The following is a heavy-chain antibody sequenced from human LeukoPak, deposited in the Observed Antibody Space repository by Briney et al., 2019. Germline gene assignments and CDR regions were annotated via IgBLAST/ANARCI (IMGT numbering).Heavy chain of an antibody. CDR2: IKQDGNEK. D-gene: IGHD2-2*01. J-gene: IGHJ6*02. Sequence: GGSLRLSCAASGFTFSSYWMSWVRQAPGKGLEWVANIKQDGNEKLYVHSVKGRFTLSRDNAKHSLYRQMNSLRAEDTAVYYCARADLYCSSTGCYLGPYYYYYGMDVWGQGATVTVSS. CDR1: GFTFSSYW. V-gene: IGHV3-7*04. CDR3: ARADLYCSSTGCYLGPYYYYYGMDV.